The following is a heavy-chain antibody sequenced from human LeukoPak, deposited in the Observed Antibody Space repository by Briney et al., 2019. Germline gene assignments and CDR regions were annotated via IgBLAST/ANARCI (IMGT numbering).Heavy chain of an antibody. V-gene: IGHV4-38-2*02. D-gene: IGHD3-22*01. CDR3: ARDPYYYDSSGYSSSHAFDI. Sequence: ASETLSLTCAVSSYSISSGYYWGWIRQPPGKGLEWIGSICHSGSTYYNPSLKSRVTISVDTSKNQFSLKLSSVTAADTAVYYCARDPYYYDSSGYSSSHAFDIWGQGTMVTVSS. CDR1: SYSISSGYY. CDR2: ICHSGST. J-gene: IGHJ3*02.